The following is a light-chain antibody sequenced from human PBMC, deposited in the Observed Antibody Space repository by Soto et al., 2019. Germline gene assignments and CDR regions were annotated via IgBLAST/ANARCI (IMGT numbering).Light chain of an antibody. CDR2: YDS. V-gene: IGLV3-21*04. J-gene: IGLJ2*01. CDR1: NIGSKS. CDR3: QVWDSSSEV. Sequence: SSELTQPPSVSVAPGKTARITCGGNNIGSKSVHWYQQKPGQAPVLVIYYDSDRPSGIPERFSGSNSGNTATLTISRVEAGDEADYYCQVWDSSSEVFGGGTKLTV.